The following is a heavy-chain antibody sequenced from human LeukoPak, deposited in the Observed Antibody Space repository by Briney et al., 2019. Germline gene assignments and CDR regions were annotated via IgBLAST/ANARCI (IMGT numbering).Heavy chain of an antibody. D-gene: IGHD6-13*01. J-gene: IGHJ4*02. Sequence: GGSLRLSCAASGFTFSSYAMHWVRQAPGKGLEWVAVISYDGSNKYYADSVKGRFTISRDNSKNTLYLQMNSLRAEDTAVYYCASDTGYSSSWLFDYWGQGTLVTVSS. V-gene: IGHV3-30-3*01. CDR1: GFTFSSYA. CDR3: ASDTGYSSSWLFDY. CDR2: ISYDGSNK.